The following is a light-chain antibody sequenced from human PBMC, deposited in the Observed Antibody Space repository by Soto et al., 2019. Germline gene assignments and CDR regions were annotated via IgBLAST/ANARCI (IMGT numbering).Light chain of an antibody. J-gene: IGKJ3*01. CDR1: QSVSSY. Sequence: EIVLTQSPAPLSLSPGERATFSCRARQSVSSYLAWYQQKPGQAPRLLIYDASNRATGIPARFSGSGSGTDFTLTISSLEPEDFAVYYCQQRSNWPPGFGPGTKVDIK. CDR3: QQRSNWPPG. V-gene: IGKV3-11*01. CDR2: DAS.